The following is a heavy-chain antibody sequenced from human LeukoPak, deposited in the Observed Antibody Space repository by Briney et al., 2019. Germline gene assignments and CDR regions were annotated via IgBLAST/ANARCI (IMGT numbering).Heavy chain of an antibody. CDR3: AKVAHYDFWSGYLGPFDY. Sequence: GGSLRLSCAASGFTFSSYGMHWVRQAPGKGLEWVAFIRYDGSNKYYADSVKGRFTISRDNSKNTLYLQMNSLRAEDTAVYYCAKVAHYDFWSGYLGPFDYWGQGTLVTVSS. D-gene: IGHD3-3*01. J-gene: IGHJ4*02. CDR2: IRYDGSNK. V-gene: IGHV3-30*02. CDR1: GFTFSSYG.